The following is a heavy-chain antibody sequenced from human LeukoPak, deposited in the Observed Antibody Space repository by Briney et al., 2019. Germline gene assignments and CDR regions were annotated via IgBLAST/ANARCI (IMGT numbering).Heavy chain of an antibody. CDR3: ARSRDGYNEGDY. CDR2: ISAYNGNT. D-gene: IGHD5-24*01. Sequence: ASVKVSCKASGYTFTSYGISWVRQAPGQGLEWMGWISAYNGNTNYAQKLQGRVTMTTDTSTSTAYMGLRSLRSDDTAVYYCARSRDGYNEGDYWGQGTLVTVSS. J-gene: IGHJ4*02. CDR1: GYTFTSYG. V-gene: IGHV1-18*01.